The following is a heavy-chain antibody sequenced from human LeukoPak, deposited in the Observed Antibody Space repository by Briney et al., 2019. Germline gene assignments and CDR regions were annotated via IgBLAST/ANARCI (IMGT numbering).Heavy chain of an antibody. Sequence: SVKVFCKASGGTFSSYAISWVRQAPGQGLEWMGGIIPIFGTANYAQKFQGRVTITADKSTSTAYMELSSLRSEDTAVYYCARTPYCSGGSCYSGYFDYWGQGTLVTVSS. V-gene: IGHV1-69*06. D-gene: IGHD2-15*01. CDR1: GGTFSSYA. J-gene: IGHJ4*02. CDR3: ARTPYCSGGSCYSGYFDY. CDR2: IIPIFGTA.